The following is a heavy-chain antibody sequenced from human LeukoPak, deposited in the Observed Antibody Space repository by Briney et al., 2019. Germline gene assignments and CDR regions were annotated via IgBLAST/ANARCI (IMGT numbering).Heavy chain of an antibody. J-gene: IGHJ4*02. CDR1: GGSISSGGYY. Sequence: SETLSLTCTVSGGSISSGGYYWSWIRQPPGKGLEWIGEINHSGSTNYNPSLKSRVTISVDTSKNQFSLKLSFVTAADTAVYYCARVNDEDYGDSSDYWGQGTLVTVSS. CDR2: INHSGST. V-gene: IGHV4-61*08. D-gene: IGHD4-17*01. CDR3: ARVNDEDYGDSSDY.